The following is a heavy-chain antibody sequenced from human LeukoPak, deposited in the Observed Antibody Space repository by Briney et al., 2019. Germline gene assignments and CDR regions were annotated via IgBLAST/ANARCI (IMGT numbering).Heavy chain of an antibody. J-gene: IGHJ4*02. Sequence: ASVNVSCKASGYTFTGYYMHWVRQAPGQGLEWMGRINPNSGGTNYAQKFQGRVTMTRDTSISTAYMELSRLRSDDTAVYYCAREFVGSYYDYYFDYWGQGTLVTVSS. D-gene: IGHD3-10*01. CDR2: INPNSGGT. CDR3: AREFVGSYYDYYFDY. CDR1: GYTFTGYY. V-gene: IGHV1-2*06.